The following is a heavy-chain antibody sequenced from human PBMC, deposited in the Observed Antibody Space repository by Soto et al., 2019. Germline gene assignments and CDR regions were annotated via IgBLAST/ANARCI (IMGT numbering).Heavy chain of an antibody. Sequence: SETLSLTCIVSGDSINSYYWSWIRQPPGKGLEWIGYIYNTGSTNLNPSLESRVTLSVDTSKNQFSLNINSVTAADTAVYFCARVRYGGYVDYWGQGTLVTVSS. CDR3: ARVRYGGYVDY. CDR2: IYNTGST. J-gene: IGHJ4*02. V-gene: IGHV4-59*01. D-gene: IGHD1-26*01. CDR1: GDSINSYY.